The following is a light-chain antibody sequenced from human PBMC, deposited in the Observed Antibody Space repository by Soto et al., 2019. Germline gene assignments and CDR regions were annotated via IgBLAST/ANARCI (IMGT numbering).Light chain of an antibody. CDR1: SSNIGSNP. CDR3: AAWDDRVSGPL. J-gene: IGLJ3*02. Sequence: QSVLTQPPSASGTPGQRVTISCSGSSSNIGSNPLYWYRQFPGSAPKVLIFKNNLRPSGVPDRFSGSKSGTSGSLDIIGLRSEDEADYYCAAWDDRVSGPLFGGGTKLTVL. CDR2: KNN. V-gene: IGLV1-47*01.